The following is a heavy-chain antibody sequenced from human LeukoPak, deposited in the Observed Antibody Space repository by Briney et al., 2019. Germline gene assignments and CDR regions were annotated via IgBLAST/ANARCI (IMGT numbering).Heavy chain of an antibody. Sequence: SEILSLTCTVSGGSISSGSYYWSWIRRPAGKGLEWIGRIYTSGSTNYNPSLKSRVTISVDTSKNQFSLKLSSVTAADTAVYYCARSASSGYYYFDYWGQGTLVTVSS. CDR2: IYTSGST. CDR1: GGSISSGSYY. CDR3: ARSASSGYYYFDY. J-gene: IGHJ4*02. D-gene: IGHD3-22*01. V-gene: IGHV4-61*02.